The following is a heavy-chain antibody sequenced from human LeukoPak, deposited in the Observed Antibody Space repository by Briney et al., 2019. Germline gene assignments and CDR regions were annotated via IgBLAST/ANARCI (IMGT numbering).Heavy chain of an antibody. CDR2: IYYSGST. CDR1: GGSISSSSYY. CDR3: ARDRKAVAVTPLTPFDY. Sequence: PSETLSLTCTVSGGSISSSSYYWGWIRQPPGKGLEWIGSIYYSGSTYYNPSLKSRVTISVDTSKNQFSLKLSSVTAADTAVYYCARDRKAVAVTPLTPFDYWGQGTLVTVSS. D-gene: IGHD6-19*01. V-gene: IGHV4-39*07. J-gene: IGHJ4*02.